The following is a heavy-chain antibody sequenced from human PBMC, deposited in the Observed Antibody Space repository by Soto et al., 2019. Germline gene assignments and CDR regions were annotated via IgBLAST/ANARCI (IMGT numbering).Heavy chain of an antibody. CDR3: ASRYGGNFDY. V-gene: IGHV4-59*01. J-gene: IGHJ4*02. CDR1: GGSISSYY. D-gene: IGHD3-16*01. Sequence: QVQLQESGPGLVKPSETLSLTCSVSGGSISSYYWSWIRQPPGKGLEWIGYIYYSGSTNYNPSLXSXVXIXXDTSKNQFSLKLSSVTAADTAVYYCASRYGGNFDYWGQGTLVTVSS. CDR2: IYYSGST.